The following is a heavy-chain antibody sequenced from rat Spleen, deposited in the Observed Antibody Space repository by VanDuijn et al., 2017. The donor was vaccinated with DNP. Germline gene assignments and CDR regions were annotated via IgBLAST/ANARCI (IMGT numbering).Heavy chain of an antibody. D-gene: IGHD1-11*01. Sequence: EVQLVESGGGLVQPGRSMKLSCAASGFTFSSFAMAWVRQAPTKGLEWVATIIYDGSRTYYRDSVKGRFTISRDNTKSTLYLQMDSLRSEDTATYYCATLPRDYGGYSEGYYFDYWGQGVMVTVSS. CDR3: ATLPRDYGGYSEGYYFDY. CDR1: GFTFSSFA. J-gene: IGHJ2*01. V-gene: IGHV5-29*01. CDR2: IIYDGSRT.